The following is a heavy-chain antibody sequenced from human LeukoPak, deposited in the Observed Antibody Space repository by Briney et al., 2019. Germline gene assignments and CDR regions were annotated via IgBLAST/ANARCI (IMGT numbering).Heavy chain of an antibody. J-gene: IGHJ4*02. D-gene: IGHD3/OR15-3a*01. CDR2: IYYSGST. CDR3: ARQTGSGLFILP. Sequence: KPSETLSLTCTVSGGSLTNYYWSWIRQPPGKGLDWIGHIYYSGSTNYNPSLKSRVTISLDTSKNQFSLKVISVTAADTAVYYCARQTGSGLFILPGGQGTLVTVSS. CDR1: GGSLTNYY. V-gene: IGHV4-59*01.